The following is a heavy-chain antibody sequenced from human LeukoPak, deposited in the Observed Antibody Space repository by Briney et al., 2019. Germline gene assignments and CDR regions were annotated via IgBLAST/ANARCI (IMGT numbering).Heavy chain of an antibody. CDR1: GFTFSSYG. V-gene: IGHV3-30*02. J-gene: IGHJ5*02. CDR2: IRYDGSNK. Sequence: GGSLRLSCAASGFTFSSYGMHWVRQAPGKGLEWVAFIRYDGSNKYYADSVKGRFTISRDNSKNTLYLQMNSLRAEDTAVYYCAKDQISSSWTNWFDPWGQGTLVTVSS. CDR3: AKDQISSSWTNWFDP. D-gene: IGHD6-13*01.